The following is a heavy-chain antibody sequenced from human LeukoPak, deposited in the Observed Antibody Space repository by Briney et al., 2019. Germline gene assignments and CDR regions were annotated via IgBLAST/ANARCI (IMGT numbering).Heavy chain of an antibody. V-gene: IGHV2-5*02. CDR1: GFSLSTSGVG. CDR3: AHAFTIFGVVIINAFDI. CDR2: IYWDDDK. D-gene: IGHD3-3*01. J-gene: IGHJ3*02. Sequence: SGPTLVNPTQTLTLTCTFSGFSLSTSGVGVGWIRQPPGKALEWLALIYWDDDKRYSPSLKSRLTITKDTSKNQVVLTMTNMDPVDTATYYCAHAFTIFGVVIINAFDIWGQGTMVTVSS.